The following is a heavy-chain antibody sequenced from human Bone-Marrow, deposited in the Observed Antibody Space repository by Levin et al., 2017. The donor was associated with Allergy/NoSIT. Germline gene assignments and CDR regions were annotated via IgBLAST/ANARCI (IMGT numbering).Heavy chain of an antibody. J-gene: IGHJ4*01. D-gene: IGHD3-9*01. CDR3: AREGEDYDNFDF. CDR1: GFTFNTYG. V-gene: IGHV3-48*03. Sequence: LSLTCVASGFTFNTYGLHWVRQAPGKGLEWISYSTTSVRTIFYADSVQGRFTMSRDNAKYSVYLQMNSLRAEDTAVYYCAREGEDYDNFDFWGQGTLVTVSS. CDR2: STTSVRTI.